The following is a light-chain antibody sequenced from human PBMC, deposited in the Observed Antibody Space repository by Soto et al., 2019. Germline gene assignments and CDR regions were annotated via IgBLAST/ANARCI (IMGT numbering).Light chain of an antibody. Sequence: QSVLTQPPSASESPGQSVTISCTGASSDVGGYSYVSWYQQHPGKAPKLMIYEVSKRPSGVPDRFSGSKSGNTASLTVSGLQAEDEADYYCSSYGGSNNLVFGGGTQLTVL. CDR2: EVS. CDR3: SSYGGSNNLV. CDR1: SSDVGGYSY. V-gene: IGLV2-8*01. J-gene: IGLJ2*01.